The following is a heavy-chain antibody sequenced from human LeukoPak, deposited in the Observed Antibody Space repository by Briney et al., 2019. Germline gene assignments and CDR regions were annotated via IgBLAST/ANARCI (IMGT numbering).Heavy chain of an antibody. J-gene: IGHJ2*01. CDR2: INPNSGGT. D-gene: IGHD2-21*02. Sequence: ASVKVSCKASGYTFTGYYMHWVRQAPGQGLEWMGWINPNSGGTNYAQNFQGRVTMTRDTSISTAYMDLSSLISDDTAVYYCARDSGGRLVTWYLDLWGRGTLVTVSS. CDR3: ARDSGGRLVTWYLDL. V-gene: IGHV1-2*02. CDR1: GYTFTGYY.